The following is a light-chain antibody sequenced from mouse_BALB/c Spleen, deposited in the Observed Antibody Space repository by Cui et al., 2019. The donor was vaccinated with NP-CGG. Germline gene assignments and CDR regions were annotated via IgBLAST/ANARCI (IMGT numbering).Light chain of an antibody. Sequence: AVVIPESALTTSPGETVTLTCRSSTGAVTTSNYANWVQEKPDHLFTGLIGGTNNRAPGVPARFSGSLIGDKAALTITGAQTEDEAIYFCALWYSNHWVFGGGTKVTVL. V-gene: IGLV1*01. J-gene: IGLJ1*01. CDR1: TGAVTTSNY. CDR2: GTN. CDR3: ALWYSNHWV.